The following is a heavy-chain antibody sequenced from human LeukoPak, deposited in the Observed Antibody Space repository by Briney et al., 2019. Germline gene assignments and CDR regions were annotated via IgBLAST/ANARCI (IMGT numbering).Heavy chain of an antibody. CDR3: ARERIQLWSAGSRCAFDI. Sequence: SETLSLTCTVSGGSISSGSYYWSWIRQPAGKGLEWIGRIYTSGSTNYNPSLKSRVTISVDTSKNQFSLKLSSVTAADTAVYYCARERIQLWSAGSRCAFDIWGQGTMVTVSS. J-gene: IGHJ3*02. D-gene: IGHD5-18*01. CDR1: GGSISSGSYY. V-gene: IGHV4-61*02. CDR2: IYTSGST.